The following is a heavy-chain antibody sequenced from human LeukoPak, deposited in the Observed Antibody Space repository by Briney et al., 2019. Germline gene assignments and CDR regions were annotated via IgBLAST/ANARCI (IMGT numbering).Heavy chain of an antibody. V-gene: IGHV4-59*01. CDR2: IYYSGST. CDR3: ARYSAYWFDP. J-gene: IGHJ5*02. D-gene: IGHD2-21*01. Sequence: SETLSLTCTASGVYISSYDWRWIRQPPGKGPEWIGYIYYSGSTNYNPSLKSRVTISVDTSKNQFSLKLSSVTAADTAGEYCARYSAYWFDPWGQGTLVTVSS. CDR1: GVYISSYD.